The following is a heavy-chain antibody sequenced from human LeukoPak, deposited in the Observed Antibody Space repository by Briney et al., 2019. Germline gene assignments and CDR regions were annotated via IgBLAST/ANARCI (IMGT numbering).Heavy chain of an antibody. V-gene: IGHV4-39*01. J-gene: IGHJ4*02. CDR2: IYYSGST. D-gene: IGHD6-13*01. Sequence: PSETLSLTCTVSGGSISSSSYYWGWIRQPPEKGLEWIGSIYYSGSTYYNPSLKSRVTISVDTSKNQLSLKLSSVTAADTAVYYCARHTEQQLPYFDYWGQGTLVTVSS. CDR3: ARHTEQQLPYFDY. CDR1: GGSISSSSYY.